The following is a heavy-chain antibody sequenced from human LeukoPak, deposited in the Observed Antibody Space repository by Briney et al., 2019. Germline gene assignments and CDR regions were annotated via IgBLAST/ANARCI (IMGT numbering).Heavy chain of an antibody. CDR2: INHSGST. CDR3: ARVVVVPAAIALGWFDP. D-gene: IGHD2-2*01. Sequence: SEILSLTCAVYGGSFSGYYWSWIRQPPGKGLEWIGEINHSGSTNYNPSLKSRVTISVDTSKNQFSLKLSSVTAADTAVYYCARVVVVPAAIALGWFDPWGRGTLVTVSS. CDR1: GGSFSGYY. J-gene: IGHJ5*02. V-gene: IGHV4-34*01.